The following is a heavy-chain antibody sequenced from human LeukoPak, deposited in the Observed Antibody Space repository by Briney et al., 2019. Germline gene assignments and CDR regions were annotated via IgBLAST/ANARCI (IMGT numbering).Heavy chain of an antibody. CDR3: AVVPAAHFDY. CDR2: INPNSGGT. J-gene: IGHJ4*02. D-gene: IGHD2-2*01. Sequence: ASVKVSCKASGYTFAVYYMHWLRQAPGQGLEWMGWINPNSGGTNYAQKFQGRVTMTRDTSISTAYMELSRLRSDDTAVYYCAVVPAAHFDYWGQGTLVTVSS. CDR1: GYTFAVYY. V-gene: IGHV1-2*02.